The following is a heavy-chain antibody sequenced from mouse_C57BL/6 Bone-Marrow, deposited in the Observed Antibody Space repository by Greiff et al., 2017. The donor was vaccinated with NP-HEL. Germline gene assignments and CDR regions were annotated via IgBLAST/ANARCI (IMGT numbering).Heavy chain of an antibody. CDR3: ARDRDSFDY. D-gene: IGHD2-12*01. CDR1: GFTFSDYY. Sequence: EVMLVASEGGLVQPGSSMKLSCTASGFTFSDYYMAWVRQVPEKGLEWVANINYDGSSTYYLDSLKSRFIISRDNAKNILYLQMSSLKSEDTATYYCARDRDSFDYWRQGTTLTVSS. V-gene: IGHV5-16*01. J-gene: IGHJ2*01. CDR2: INYDGSST.